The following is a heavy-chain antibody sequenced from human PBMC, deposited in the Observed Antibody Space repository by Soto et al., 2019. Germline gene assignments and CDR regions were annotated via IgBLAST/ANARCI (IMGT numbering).Heavy chain of an antibody. CDR3: ARDMGYSYRTGYGLDV. D-gene: IGHD5-18*01. CDR1: GFLFSSFA. J-gene: IGHJ6*02. Sequence: QVQLVESGGGVVQPGRYLRLSCAASGFLFSSFAMHWVRQTPGKGLERVAVVAYDGSNNYYADSVKGRFTIYRDNTKNTLYLQMNSLRAEDTAVYYCARDMGYSYRTGYGLDVWGQGTTVTVAS. V-gene: IGHV3-30-3*01. CDR2: VAYDGSNN.